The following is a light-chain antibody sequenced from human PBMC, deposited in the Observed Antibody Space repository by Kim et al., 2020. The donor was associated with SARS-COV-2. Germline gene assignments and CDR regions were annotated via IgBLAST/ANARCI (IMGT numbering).Light chain of an antibody. CDR2: GKN. V-gene: IGLV3-19*01. Sequence: SSELTQDPAVSVALGQTVRITCQGDSLRSYYASWYQQKPGQAPVLVIYGKNNRPSGIPDRFSGSSSGNTASLTITVPQAEDEADYYCNSRVSSGNHLVFG. CDR1: SLRSYY. CDR3: NSRVSSGNHLV. J-gene: IGLJ7*01.